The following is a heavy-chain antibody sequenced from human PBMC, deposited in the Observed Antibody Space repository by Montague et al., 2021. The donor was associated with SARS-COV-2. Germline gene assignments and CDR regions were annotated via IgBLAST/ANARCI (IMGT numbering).Heavy chain of an antibody. J-gene: IGHJ4*02. Sequence: SLRLSCAASGFTSGFIFRKVAMSWARQAPGKGLEWVSAIGGSGDTYYADSVKGRFAISRDNSKNTLYLQMNSLRADDTAVYYCAKEMGHGRPFDYWGQGALVTVSS. CDR1: GFTSGFIFRKVA. D-gene: IGHD2-15*01. CDR3: AKEMGHGRPFDY. V-gene: IGHV3-23*01. CDR2: IGGSGDT.